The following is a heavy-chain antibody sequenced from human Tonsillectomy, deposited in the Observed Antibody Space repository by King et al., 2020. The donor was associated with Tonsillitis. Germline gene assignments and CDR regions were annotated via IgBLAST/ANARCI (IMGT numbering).Heavy chain of an antibody. D-gene: IGHD6-19*01. V-gene: IGHV5-51*01. CDR3: ARQRPFRFMALAGRGRGFFDY. J-gene: IGHJ4*02. Sequence: QLVQSGAEVKKPGESLKISCKGSGYSFTNYWIGWVRQMPGKGLEWMGIIYPGDSDTRYSPSFQGQVTISADKSISTAYLQWSSLKASDTAMYYCARQRPFRFMALAGRGRGFFDYWGQGTLVTVSS. CDR2: IYPGDSDT. CDR1: GYSFTNYW.